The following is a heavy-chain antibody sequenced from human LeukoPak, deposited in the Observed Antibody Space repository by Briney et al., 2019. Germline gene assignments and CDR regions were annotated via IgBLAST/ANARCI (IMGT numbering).Heavy chain of an antibody. D-gene: IGHD4-11*01. CDR3: ARKMTTASNWFDP. V-gene: IGHV3-48*01. CDR2: ISSSSSTI. J-gene: IGHJ5*02. Sequence: GGSLRLSCAASGFTFSSYSMNWVRQAPGKGLEWVSYISSSSSTIYYADSVKGRFTISRDNAKNSLYLQMNSLRAEDTAVYYCARKMTTASNWFDPWGQGTLVTVSS. CDR1: GFTFSSYS.